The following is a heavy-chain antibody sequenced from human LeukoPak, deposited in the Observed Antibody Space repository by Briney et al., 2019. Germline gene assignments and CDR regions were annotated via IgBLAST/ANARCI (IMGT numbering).Heavy chain of an antibody. CDR1: GFTFSSYG. CDR2: ISYDGSKK. V-gene: IGHV3-30*18. Sequence: PGRSLRLSCAASGFTFSSYGMHWGRQAPGKGLEGVAVISYDGSKKYYADSVKGRFTIHRDNSKNTLYLQMNSLRPEDTAVYYCGKDRRSGWYSFQPWGQGTLVSVSS. D-gene: IGHD6-19*01. CDR3: GKDRRSGWYSFQP. J-gene: IGHJ1*01.